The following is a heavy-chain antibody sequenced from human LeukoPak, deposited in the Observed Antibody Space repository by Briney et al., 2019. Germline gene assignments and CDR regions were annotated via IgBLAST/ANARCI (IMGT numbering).Heavy chain of an antibody. V-gene: IGHV3-30*18. Sequence: PGGSLRLSCAASGFTFSSYGMHWVRQAPGKGLEWVAVISYDGSNKYYADSMKGRFTISRDNSKNTLYLQMNSLRAEDTAVYYCAKEGVGATGGDYWGQGTLVTVSS. D-gene: IGHD1-26*01. CDR3: AKEGVGATGGDY. J-gene: IGHJ4*02. CDR1: GFTFSSYG. CDR2: ISYDGSNK.